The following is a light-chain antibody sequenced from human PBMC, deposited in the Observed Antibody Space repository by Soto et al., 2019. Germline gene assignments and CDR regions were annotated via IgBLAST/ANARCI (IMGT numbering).Light chain of an antibody. Sequence: IQVTQSPSSLSASVGDRVTITCRASQTINAFISWYQQQPAKAPSLLIYGSSTLQSGVPSRFSGSGSGTDFTLTISNLQPEDFATYFCQQSYDTPYTFXQGTKVDI. CDR3: QQSYDTPYT. J-gene: IGKJ2*01. V-gene: IGKV1-39*01. CDR1: QTINAF. CDR2: GSS.